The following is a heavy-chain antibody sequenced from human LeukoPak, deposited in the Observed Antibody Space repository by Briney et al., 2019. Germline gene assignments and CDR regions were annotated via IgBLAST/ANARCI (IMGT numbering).Heavy chain of an antibody. D-gene: IGHD3-22*01. Sequence: ASVKVSCKASGYTFTRYYMHWVRQAPGQGLEWMGIFNPSGGSTSYAQKFQGRVTMTRDTSTSTVYMELSSLRSEDTAVYYCARTYYYDSSGYYGYFDYWGQGTLVTVSS. J-gene: IGHJ4*02. CDR1: GYTFTRYY. V-gene: IGHV1-46*01. CDR3: ARTYYYDSSGYYGYFDY. CDR2: FNPSGGST.